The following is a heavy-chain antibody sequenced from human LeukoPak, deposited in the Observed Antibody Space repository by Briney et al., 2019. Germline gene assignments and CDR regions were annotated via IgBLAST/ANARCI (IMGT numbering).Heavy chain of an antibody. V-gene: IGHV4-39*07. J-gene: IGHJ4*02. CDR1: GGSISSSSYY. Sequence: SETLSLTCTVSGGSISSSSYYWGWIRQPPGKGLEWIGSIYHSGSTNYNSSLKSRVTISVDTSKNQFSLKLNSVTAADTAVYYCARGDYYDSSGYYYYWGQGTLVTVSS. CDR2: IYHSGST. D-gene: IGHD3-22*01. CDR3: ARGDYYDSSGYYYY.